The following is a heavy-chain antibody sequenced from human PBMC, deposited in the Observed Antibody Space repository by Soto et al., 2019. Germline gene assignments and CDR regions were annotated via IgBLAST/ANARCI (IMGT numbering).Heavy chain of an antibody. CDR1: GASVSGPNW. CDR2: IYHNGNT. D-gene: IGHD3-3*01. CDR3: ARAPSTMTIYHFDF. Sequence: SETQSLTSAVSGASVSGPNWWSRVRQPPGKGLEWIGEIYHNGNTNYNPSLKSRVSISLDKSKNLFSLNLSSVTAADTAVYYCARAPSTMTIYHFDFWGQGTLVTVSS. V-gene: IGHV4-4*02. J-gene: IGHJ4*02.